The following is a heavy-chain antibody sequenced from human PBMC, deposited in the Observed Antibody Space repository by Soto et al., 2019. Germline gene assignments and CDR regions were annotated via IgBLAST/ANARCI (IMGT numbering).Heavy chain of an antibody. CDR2: IRSKPFGGTT. J-gene: IGHJ4*02. Sequence: PGGALRLSWTGSGFSLGDYAISWVRPGPGKGLEWVGFIRSKPFGGTTAYAASVQGRFMISRDDSKSNGYLQMSSLKTEDTAVYFCSSFKDYHGYAELYFWGQGTLVPVSS. V-gene: IGHV3-49*04. CDR1: GFSLGDYA. D-gene: IGHD5-12*01. CDR3: SSFKDYHGYAELYF.